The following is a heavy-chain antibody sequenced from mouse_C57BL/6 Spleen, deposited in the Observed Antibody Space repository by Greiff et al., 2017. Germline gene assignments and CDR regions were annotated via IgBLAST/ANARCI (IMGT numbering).Heavy chain of an antibody. Sequence: EVQGVESGGGLVQPGGSLSLSCAASGFTFTDYYMSWVRQPPGKALEWLGFIRNKANGYTTEYSASVKGRFTISRDNSQSILYLQMNALRAEDSATYYCARSYYDYARYYAMDYWGQGTSVTVSS. CDR3: ARSYYDYARYYAMDY. V-gene: IGHV7-3*01. D-gene: IGHD2-4*01. CDR1: GFTFTDYY. J-gene: IGHJ4*01. CDR2: IRNKANGYTT.